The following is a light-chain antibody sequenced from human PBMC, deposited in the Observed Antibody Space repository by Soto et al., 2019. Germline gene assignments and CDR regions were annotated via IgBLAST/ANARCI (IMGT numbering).Light chain of an antibody. CDR2: GAS. V-gene: IGKV3-20*01. CDR3: LQYSNSPFT. J-gene: IGKJ3*01. CDR1: QTVSSNS. Sequence: EYVLTQSPGTLSLSPGERATLSCTASQTVSSNSLAWYQQKPGQAPRFLIYGASHRAIGIPDRFSGSGSGTDFTLTISRLEPEDFAVYYCLQYSNSPFTFGPGTKVDIK.